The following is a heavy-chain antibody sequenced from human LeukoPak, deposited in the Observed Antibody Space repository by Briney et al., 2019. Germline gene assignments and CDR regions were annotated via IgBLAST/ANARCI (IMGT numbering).Heavy chain of an antibody. CDR3: VRHFRGVVVAVMKYNWFDP. CDR2: IYYSGST. CDR1: GGSISSSSYY. Sequence: SETLSLTCSVSGGSISSSSYYWGWIRQPPGKGLEWIGSIYYSGSTYYNPSLKSRVTISVDTSKNQFSLKLSSVTAADTAVYYCVRHFRGVVVAVMKYNWFDPWGQGTLVTVSS. V-gene: IGHV4-39*01. D-gene: IGHD2-15*01. J-gene: IGHJ5*02.